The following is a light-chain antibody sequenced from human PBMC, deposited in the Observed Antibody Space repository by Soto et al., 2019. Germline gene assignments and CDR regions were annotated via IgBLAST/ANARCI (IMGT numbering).Light chain of an antibody. V-gene: IGKV1-33*01. CDR1: QTISSW. J-gene: IGKJ1*01. CDR3: QQYDNLPRT. CDR2: DAS. Sequence: DIQMTQSPSTLSVSVGDRVTITCRASQTISSWLAWYQQKPGKAPKLLIYDASNLETGVPSRFSGSGSGTDFTFTISSLQPEDIATYYCQQYDNLPRTFGQGTKVDIK.